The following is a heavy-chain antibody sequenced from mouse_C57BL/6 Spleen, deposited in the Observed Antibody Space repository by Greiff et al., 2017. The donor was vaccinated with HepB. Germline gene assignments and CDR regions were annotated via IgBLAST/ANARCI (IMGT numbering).Heavy chain of an antibody. Sequence: QVQLKQPGAELVKPGASVKLSCKASGYTFTSYWMHWVKQRPGQGLEWIGMIHPNSGSTNYNEKFKSKATLAVDKSSSTAYMQLSSLTSEDSAVYYCARYYGSREGYWGQGTTLTVSS. CDR3: ARYYGSREGY. CDR1: GYTFTSYW. V-gene: IGHV1-64*01. CDR2: IHPNSGST. D-gene: IGHD1-1*01. J-gene: IGHJ2*01.